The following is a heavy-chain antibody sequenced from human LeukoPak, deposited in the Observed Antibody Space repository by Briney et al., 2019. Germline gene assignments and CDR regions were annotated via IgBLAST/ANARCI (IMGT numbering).Heavy chain of an antibody. J-gene: IGHJ4*02. CDR1: GFTFSSYE. V-gene: IGHV3-48*03. Sequence: GGSLRLSCAASGFTFSSYEMNWVRQAPGKGLEWVSHISSSGSTVYYTDSVKGRFTISRDNSKNSLYLQMNSLRAEDTAIYYCARTVARIGYWGQGTLVTVSS. D-gene: IGHD4-23*01. CDR3: ARTVARIGY. CDR2: ISSSGSTV.